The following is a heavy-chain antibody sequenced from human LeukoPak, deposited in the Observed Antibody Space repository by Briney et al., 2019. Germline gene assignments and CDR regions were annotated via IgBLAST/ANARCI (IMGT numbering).Heavy chain of an antibody. D-gene: IGHD3-22*01. J-gene: IGHJ5*02. CDR3: AREQRYDSSGYYYVSSNNWFDP. V-gene: IGHV4-38-2*01. CDR2: IYHSGST. CDR1: GYSLTSGYY. Sequence: SQTLSLTCAVSGYSLTSGYYWGWIRQPPGKGLEWSGSIYHSGSTYYNPSLKSRVTISVDASKNQFSLKLSFVTAGDTGVYYCAREQRYDSSGYYYVSSNNWFDPWGQGTLVTVSS.